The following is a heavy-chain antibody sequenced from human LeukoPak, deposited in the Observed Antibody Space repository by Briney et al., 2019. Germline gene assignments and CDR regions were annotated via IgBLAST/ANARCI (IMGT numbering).Heavy chain of an antibody. D-gene: IGHD3-22*01. CDR3: AREVDYYDTSDYFPLGY. CDR1: GYTFTIYG. J-gene: IGHJ4*02. Sequence: ASVTVSCKASGYTFTIYGISWVRQAPGQGLEWMGWINPNNGGTNYAQKFQGRVTMTRDTSISTAYMELSRLRSDDTAVYYCAREVDYYDTSDYFPLGYWGQGTLVTVSS. V-gene: IGHV1-2*02. CDR2: INPNNGGT.